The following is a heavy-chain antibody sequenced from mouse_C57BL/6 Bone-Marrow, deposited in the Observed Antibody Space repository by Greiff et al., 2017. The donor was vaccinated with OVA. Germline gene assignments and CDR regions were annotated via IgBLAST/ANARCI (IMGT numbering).Heavy chain of an antibody. D-gene: IGHD1-1*01. J-gene: IGHJ2*01. CDR2: FHPYNDDT. CDR1: GYTFTTYP. Sequence: VKLMESGAELVKPGASVKMSCKASGYTFTTYPIEWMKQNHGKSLEWIGNFHPYNDDTKYNEKFKGKATLTVEKSSSTVYLELSRLTSDDSAVYYCARGTTVENYFDYWGQGTTLTVSS. V-gene: IGHV1-47*01. CDR3: ARGTTVENYFDY.